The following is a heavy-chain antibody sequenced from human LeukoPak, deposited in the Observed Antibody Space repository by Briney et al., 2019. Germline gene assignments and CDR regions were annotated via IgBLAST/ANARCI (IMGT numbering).Heavy chain of an antibody. V-gene: IGHV3-21*01. J-gene: IGHJ2*01. CDR2: ISRSSTYI. Sequence: GGSLRLSCAASGFTFSNYSFNWVRQAPGKGLEWVSSISRSSTYIYYADSMKGRFTISRDNAKNSLYLQMNSLRVEDTAVYYCARRRDWYLDLWGRGTLVTASS. CDR3: ARRRDWYLDL. CDR1: GFTFSNYS.